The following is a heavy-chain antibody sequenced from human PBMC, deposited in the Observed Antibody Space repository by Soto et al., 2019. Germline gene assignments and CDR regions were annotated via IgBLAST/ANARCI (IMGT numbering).Heavy chain of an antibody. J-gene: IGHJ4*02. Sequence: PGGSLRLSCAASGFTFSSYGMHWVRQAPGKGLEWVAVISYDGSNKYYADSVKGRFTISRGNSKKTLYLQMNSLRAEDTAVYYCHGYGYWGQGTLVTVSS. V-gene: IGHV3-33*08. D-gene: IGHD5-12*01. CDR1: GFTFSSYG. CDR3: HGYGY. CDR2: ISYDGSNK.